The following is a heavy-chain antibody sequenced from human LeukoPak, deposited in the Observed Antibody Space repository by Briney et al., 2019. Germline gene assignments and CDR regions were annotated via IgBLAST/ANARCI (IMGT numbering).Heavy chain of an antibody. CDR2: INHSGST. V-gene: IGHV4-34*01. D-gene: IGHD6-13*01. Sequence: SETLSLTCAVYGGSFSGYYWSWIRQPPGKGLEWIGEINHSGSTNYNPSLKSRVTISVDTSKNQFSLKLSSVTAADTAVYYCARVILRGYSSSRYSSRIDYWGQGTLVTVSS. CDR1: GGSFSGYY. J-gene: IGHJ4*02. CDR3: ARVILRGYSSSRYSSRIDY.